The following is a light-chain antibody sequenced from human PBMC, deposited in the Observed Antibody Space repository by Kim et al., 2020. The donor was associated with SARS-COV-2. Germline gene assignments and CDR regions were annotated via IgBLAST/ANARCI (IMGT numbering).Light chain of an antibody. J-gene: IGLJ2*01. CDR3: QSYDISNVI. CDR2: EAS. V-gene: IGLV6-57*03. Sequence: GSPVTLACDRKSGNDADNYVQCEQQGPGSAPNIVIYEASGRPSGGPNRFSGTIGTSSSSASLTVSGPKTEDEGDYYCQSYDISNVIFGGGAQVTVL. CDR1: SGNDADNY.